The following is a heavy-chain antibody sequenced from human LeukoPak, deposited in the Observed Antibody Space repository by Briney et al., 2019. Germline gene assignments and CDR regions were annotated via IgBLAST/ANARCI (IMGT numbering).Heavy chain of an antibody. J-gene: IGHJ6*03. CDR3: ERATVSPMDV. CDR1: GYTFTSYG. V-gene: IGHV1-18*01. Sequence: AAVKVSCKSSGYTFTSYGISWVRQPPAQGLEWVGWFSAYSGNTNYAQKFQGRVTMTTDTSTSTAYMELRSLRSDATAADYSERATVSPMDVWGKGNTVTVSS. D-gene: IGHD4-17*01. CDR2: FSAYSGNT.